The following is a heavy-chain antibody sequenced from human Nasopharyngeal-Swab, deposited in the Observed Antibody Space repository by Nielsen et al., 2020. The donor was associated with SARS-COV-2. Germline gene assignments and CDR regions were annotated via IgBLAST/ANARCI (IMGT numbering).Heavy chain of an antibody. CDR3: ARGAGSSGWYVVDY. CDR1: SGSISSYY. J-gene: IGHJ4*02. V-gene: IGHV4-59*12. CDR2: IYYSGST. Sequence: SETLSLTCTVSSGSISSYYWIWIRQPPGKGLEWIGYIYYSGSTNYNPSLKSRVTISVDTSKNQFSLMLSSVTAADTAVYYCARGAGSSGWYVVDYWGQGTLVTVSS. D-gene: IGHD6-19*01.